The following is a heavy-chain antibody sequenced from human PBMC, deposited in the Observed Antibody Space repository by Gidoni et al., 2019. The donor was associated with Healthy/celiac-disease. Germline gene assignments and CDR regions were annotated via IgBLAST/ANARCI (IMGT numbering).Heavy chain of an antibody. J-gene: IGHJ6*02. V-gene: IGHV1-46*01. CDR3: ARDGGYSGYDLKYYYYGMDV. CDR2: INPSGGST. Sequence: QVQLVQSGAEVTKPGASVKVSCKASGYTFTSYYMHWVRQAPGQGLEWMGIINPSGGSTSYAQKFQGRVTMTRDTATSTVYMELSSLRSEDTAVYYCARDGGYSGYDLKYYYYGMDVWGQGTTVTVSS. D-gene: IGHD5-12*01. CDR1: GYTFTSYY.